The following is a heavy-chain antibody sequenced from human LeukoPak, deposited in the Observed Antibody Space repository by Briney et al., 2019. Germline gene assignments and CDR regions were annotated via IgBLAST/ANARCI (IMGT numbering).Heavy chain of an antibody. CDR2: ISGSGGST. CDR3: ARDRRYFDSLDY. J-gene: IGHJ4*02. V-gene: IGHV3-23*01. D-gene: IGHD3-9*01. CDR1: GFTFSSYA. Sequence: GGSLRLSCAASGFTFSSYAMSWVRQAPGKGLEWVSAISGSGGSTYYADSVKGRFTISRDNAKNSLYLQMNSLRAEDTAVYYCARDRRYFDSLDYWGQGTLVTVSS.